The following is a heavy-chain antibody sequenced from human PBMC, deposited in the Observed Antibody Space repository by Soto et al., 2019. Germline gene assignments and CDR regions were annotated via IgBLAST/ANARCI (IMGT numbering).Heavy chain of an antibody. J-gene: IGHJ4*02. CDR1: GFTCSSYG. CDR3: AKDSLIAAAGTALGY. D-gene: IGHD6-13*01. CDR2: ISSDGSNK. V-gene: IGHV3-30*18. Sequence: QVQLGDSGGGVVQPGRSQRLSCAASGFTCSSYGMHWVRQAPGKGLEWVAVISSDGSNKYYADSVKSRFTISRDNSKNTLYLQMNSLRAEDTAVYYCAKDSLIAAAGTALGYWGQGTLVTVSS.